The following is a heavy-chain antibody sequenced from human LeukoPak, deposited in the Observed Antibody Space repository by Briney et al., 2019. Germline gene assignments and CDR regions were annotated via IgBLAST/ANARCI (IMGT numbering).Heavy chain of an antibody. V-gene: IGHV5-51*03. J-gene: IGHJ4*01. Sequence: PGESKEISCKGSGYSFTNSWIGWVRQMPGKGLEWMGIIYPGDSDTRYSPSFQGQVTISADKSISTAYLQWRSLKASDTALYYCARGFDYLDYWGHGSLFTVSS. CDR1: GYSFTNSW. CDR2: IYPGDSDT. CDR3: ARGFDYLDY.